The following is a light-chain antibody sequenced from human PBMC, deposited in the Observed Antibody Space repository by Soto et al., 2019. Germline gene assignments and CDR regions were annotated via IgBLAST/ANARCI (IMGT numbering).Light chain of an antibody. CDR2: GAS. CDR3: QQYNNWPGT. V-gene: IGKV3-15*01. CDR1: QSVSSN. J-gene: IGKJ1*01. Sequence: IVMTQSPATLSVYPGERATLSCRASQSVSSNLAWYQQKPGQAPRLLIYGASTRATGIPARFSGSGSGTEFTLTISSLQSEDFAVYYCQQYNNWPGTFGQGTKV.